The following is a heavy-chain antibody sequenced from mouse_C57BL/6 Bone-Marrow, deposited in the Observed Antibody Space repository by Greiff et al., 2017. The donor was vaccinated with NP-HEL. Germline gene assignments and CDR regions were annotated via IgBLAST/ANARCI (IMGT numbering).Heavy chain of an antibody. Sequence: VQVVESGAELVRPGASVTLSCTASGYTFTDYEMHWVKQTPVHGLEWIGAIDPETGGTAYNQKFKGKGILTADKSSSTAYMELRSLPYEDSADYCCTITTITTFYYFDYWGQGTTLTVSS. D-gene: IGHD1-1*01. CDR3: TITTITTFYYFDY. CDR1: GYTFTDYE. J-gene: IGHJ2*01. V-gene: IGHV1-15*01. CDR2: IDPETGGT.